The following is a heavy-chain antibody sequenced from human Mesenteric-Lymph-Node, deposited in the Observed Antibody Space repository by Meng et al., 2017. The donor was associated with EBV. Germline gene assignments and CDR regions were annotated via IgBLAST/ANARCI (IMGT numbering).Heavy chain of an antibody. CDR1: CDSVGGSGCY. D-gene: IGHD6-13*01. V-gene: IGHV4-39*01. CDR2: IYYSGST. Sequence: LLQQESWPVVVKSSATLSLTCTVSCDSVGGSGCYWCWIRQPPGKGLEWIGSIYYSGSTYYNPSLKSRVTISVDTSKNQFSLKLSSVTAADTAVYYCARVPGKAAAGPGVDYWGQGTLVTVSS. J-gene: IGHJ4*02. CDR3: ARVPGKAAAGPGVDY.